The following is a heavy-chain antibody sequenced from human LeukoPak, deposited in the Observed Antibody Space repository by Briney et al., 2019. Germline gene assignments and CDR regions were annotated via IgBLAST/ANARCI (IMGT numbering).Heavy chain of an antibody. CDR1: GFNFRMHA. J-gene: IGHJ5*02. CDR3: VIDPPDSGWAFWS. CDR2: IWRGGNYK. D-gene: IGHD6-19*01. Sequence: PGRSLTLSCSASGFNFRMHAMHWVRQAPGKGLEWVAMIWRGGNYKFYVDSVKGRSTISRDDSRSMLYLQMDSLTAEDTAVYYCVIDPPDSGWAFWSWGQGALVTVSS. V-gene: IGHV3-33*01.